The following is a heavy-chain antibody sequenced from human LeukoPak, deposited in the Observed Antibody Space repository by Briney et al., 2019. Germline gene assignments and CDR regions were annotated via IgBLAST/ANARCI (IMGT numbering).Heavy chain of an antibody. Sequence: PGGSLRLSCAASGFTFSSYSMNWVRQAPGKGLEWVSSISSSSSYIYYADSVKGRFTISRDNAKNSLYLQMNSLRAEDTAVYYCARERIYYDFWSGYPSTLDYWGQGTLVTVSS. CDR2: ISSSSSYI. CDR1: GFTFSSYS. V-gene: IGHV3-21*01. CDR3: ARERIYYDFWSGYPSTLDY. J-gene: IGHJ4*02. D-gene: IGHD3-3*01.